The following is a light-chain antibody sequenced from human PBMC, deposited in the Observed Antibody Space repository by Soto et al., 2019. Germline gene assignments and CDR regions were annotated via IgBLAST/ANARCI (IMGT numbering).Light chain of an antibody. CDR1: QGIINY. CDR3: QQYNNWPPVT. Sequence: IQLTQSPSSLSASVGDRVTITCRASQGIINYLAWYQQKPGKAPKLLIYGASTLQSGVPSRFGGSGSGTEFTLTISSLQSEDFAVYYCQQYNNWPPVTFGPGTKVDI. J-gene: IGKJ3*01. CDR2: GAS. V-gene: IGKV1-9*01.